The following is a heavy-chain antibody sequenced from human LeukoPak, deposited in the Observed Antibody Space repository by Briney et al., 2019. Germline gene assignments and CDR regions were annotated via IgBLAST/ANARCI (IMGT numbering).Heavy chain of an antibody. V-gene: IGHV1-24*01. Sequence: ASVKVSCKVSGYTLTELSMHWVRQAPGKRLEWMGGFDPEDGETIYAQKFQGRVTMTEDTSTDTAYMELSSLRSEDTAVYYCATMITMVRGVIITSMGFPAPGAFDIWGQGTMVTVSS. J-gene: IGHJ3*02. CDR3: ATMITMVRGVIITSMGFPAPGAFDI. CDR2: FDPEDGET. D-gene: IGHD3-10*01. CDR1: GYTLTELS.